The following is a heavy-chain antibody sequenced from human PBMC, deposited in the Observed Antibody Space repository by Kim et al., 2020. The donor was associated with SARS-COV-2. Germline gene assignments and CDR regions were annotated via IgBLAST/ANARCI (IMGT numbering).Heavy chain of an antibody. Sequence: ASVKVSCKASGYTFTSYYMHWVRQAPGQGLEWMGIINPSGGSTSYAQKFQGRVTMTRDTSTSTVYMELSSLRSEDTAVYYCARDLALGYCSGGSCPPAVSVYPLYYYYYGMDVWGQGTTVTVSS. CDR2: INPSGGST. D-gene: IGHD2-15*01. CDR1: GYTFTSYY. V-gene: IGHV1-46*01. CDR3: ARDLALGYCSGGSCPPAVSVYPLYYYYYGMDV. J-gene: IGHJ6*02.